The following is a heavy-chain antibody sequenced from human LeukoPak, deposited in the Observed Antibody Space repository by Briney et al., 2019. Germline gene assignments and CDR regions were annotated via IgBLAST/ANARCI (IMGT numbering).Heavy chain of an antibody. CDR2: IYYSGNT. D-gene: IGHD4-23*01. V-gene: IGHV4-39*01. CDR3: ASLTYGGDASYYFDY. Sequence: SETLSLTCTVPGDSISSSSYYWGWIRQPPGKGLEWIGSIYYSGNTYYNPSLKSRVTISVDTSKNQFSLKLSSVTAADTDVYYCASLTYGGDASYYFDYWGQGTLVTVSS. CDR1: GDSISSSSYY. J-gene: IGHJ4*02.